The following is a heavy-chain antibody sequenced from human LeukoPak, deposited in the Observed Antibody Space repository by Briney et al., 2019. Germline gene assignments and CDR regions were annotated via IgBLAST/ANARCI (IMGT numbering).Heavy chain of an antibody. J-gene: IGHJ4*02. Sequence: RAGGSLRLSCAASGFTFSSYWMSWVRQAPGKGLEWVANIKQDGSEKYYVDSVKGRFTISRANAKNSLYLQMNSLRAEDTAVYYCARARVVPKWIDYWAQGTLVTVPS. CDR2: IKQDGSEK. V-gene: IGHV3-7*03. D-gene: IGHD2-21*01. CDR1: GFTFSSYW. CDR3: ARARVVPKWIDY.